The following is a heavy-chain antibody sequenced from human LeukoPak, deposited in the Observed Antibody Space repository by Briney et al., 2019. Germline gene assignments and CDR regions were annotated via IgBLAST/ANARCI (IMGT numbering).Heavy chain of an antibody. V-gene: IGHV1-69*13. D-gene: IGHD4-23*01. J-gene: IGHJ6*03. CDR1: GGTFSSYA. Sequence: SVKVSCKASGGTFSSYAISWVRQAPGQGLEWMGGIIPIFGTANYAQKFQGRVTITADESTSTAYMELSSLGSEDTAVYYCARDRAVVMTYYYYYMDVWGKGTTVTVSS. CDR2: IIPIFGTA. CDR3: ARDRAVVMTYYYYYMDV.